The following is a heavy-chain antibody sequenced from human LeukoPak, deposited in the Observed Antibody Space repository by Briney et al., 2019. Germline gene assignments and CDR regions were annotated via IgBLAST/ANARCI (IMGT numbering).Heavy chain of an antibody. CDR2: IYPGDSDT. Sequence: GESLKISCKGSGYSFTSYWIGWVRQMPGKGLEWLGIIYPGDSDTRYSPSFQGQVTISADKSISTAYLQWSSLKASDTAMYYCARLRDYYDSSGYSKLPCYFDYWGQGTLVTVSS. CDR3: ARLRDYYDSSGYSKLPCYFDY. V-gene: IGHV5-51*01. J-gene: IGHJ4*02. D-gene: IGHD3-22*01. CDR1: GYSFTSYW.